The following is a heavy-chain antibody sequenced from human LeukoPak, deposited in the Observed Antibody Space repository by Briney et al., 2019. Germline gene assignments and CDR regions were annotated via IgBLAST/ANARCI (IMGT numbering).Heavy chain of an antibody. CDR3: ARVRDTAMVTGHFDH. D-gene: IGHD5-18*01. CDR1: GGSFSGYY. CDR2: INHSGST. Sequence: SETLSLTCAVYGGSFSGYYWSWIRQPPGKGLEWIGEINHSGSTNYNPSLKSRVTISVDTSKNQFSLKLSSVTAADTAVYYCARVRDTAMVTGHFDHWGQGTLVTVSS. V-gene: IGHV4-34*01. J-gene: IGHJ4*02.